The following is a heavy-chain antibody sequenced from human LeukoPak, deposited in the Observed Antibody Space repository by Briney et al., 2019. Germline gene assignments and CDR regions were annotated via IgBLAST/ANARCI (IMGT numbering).Heavy chain of an antibody. Sequence: ETLSLTCTVSGGSISSGDYYWSWIRQAPGKGLEWVSAISGSGGSTYYADSVKGRFTISRDNSKNTLYLQMNSLRAEDTAVYYCAKDCGSSGFDPWGQGTLVTVSS. D-gene: IGHD1-26*01. CDR3: AKDCGSSGFDP. J-gene: IGHJ5*02. CDR1: GGSISSGDYY. V-gene: IGHV3-23*01. CDR2: ISGSGGST.